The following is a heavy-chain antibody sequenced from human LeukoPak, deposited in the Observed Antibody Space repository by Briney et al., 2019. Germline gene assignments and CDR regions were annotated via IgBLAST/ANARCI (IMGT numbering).Heavy chain of an antibody. Sequence: GGSLRLSCAASGFTFSSYAMSWVRQAPGKGLEWVSSISGSGSSTYYADSVKGRFTISRDNSKNTLYLQMNSLRAEDTAVYYCAKDQRGYGRIVDYWGQRTLVTISS. CDR1: GFTFSSYA. CDR2: ISGSGSST. CDR3: AKDQRGYGRIVDY. J-gene: IGHJ4*02. V-gene: IGHV3-23*01. D-gene: IGHD3-10*01.